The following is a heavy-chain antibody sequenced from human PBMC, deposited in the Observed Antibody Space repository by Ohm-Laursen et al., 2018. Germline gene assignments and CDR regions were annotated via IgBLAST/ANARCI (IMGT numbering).Heavy chain of an antibody. V-gene: IGHV3-21*01. Sequence: SLRLSCSASGFTFSSYSMNWVRQAPGRGLEWVSSISSSSSCIYYADSVKGRFTISRDNAKNSLYLQMNSLRAEDTAVYYCARSTTVTGNFDYWGQGTLVTVSS. CDR2: ISSSSSCI. D-gene: IGHD4-17*01. CDR3: ARSTTVTGNFDY. CDR1: GFTFSSYS. J-gene: IGHJ4*02.